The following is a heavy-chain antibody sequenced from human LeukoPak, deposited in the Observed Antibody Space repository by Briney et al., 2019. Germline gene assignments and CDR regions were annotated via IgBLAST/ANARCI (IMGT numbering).Heavy chain of an antibody. CDR3: ARDKNGDYRD. Sequence: GGSLRLSCVASGFTFSTYAIHWVRQAPGKGLEWVAVISYDGSNKYYADSVKGRFTISRDNSKNTLYLQMNSLRAEDTAVYYCARDKNGDYRDWGQGTLVTVSS. CDR2: ISYDGSNK. V-gene: IGHV3-30-3*01. CDR1: GFTFSTYA. D-gene: IGHD4-17*01. J-gene: IGHJ4*02.